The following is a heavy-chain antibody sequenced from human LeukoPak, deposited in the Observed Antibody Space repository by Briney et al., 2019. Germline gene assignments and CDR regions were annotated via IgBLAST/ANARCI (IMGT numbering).Heavy chain of an antibody. Sequence: SGGSLTLSCAASRFTFDDYSMQWVRQAAGRGREWVSLITWEGGSTYYGDSVEGRFTICRHNSKNSLYLKVNSLRTEDPCVEYCGKGKNTRSYLSHFLQWGEGPLVRV. CDR2: ITWEGGST. CDR3: GKGKNTRSYLSHFLQ. D-gene: IGHD3-10*01. J-gene: IGHJ4*02. CDR1: RFTFDDYS. V-gene: IGHV3-43*01.